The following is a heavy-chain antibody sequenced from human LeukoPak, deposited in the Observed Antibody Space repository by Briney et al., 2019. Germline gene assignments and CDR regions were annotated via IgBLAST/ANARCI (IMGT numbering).Heavy chain of an antibody. D-gene: IGHD3-10*01. J-gene: IGHJ6*04. CDR2: IYSGGST. Sequence: GGSLRLSCAASGFTVSSNYMSWVRQAPGKGLEWVSVIYSGGSTYYADSVKGRFTISRDNSKNTLYLQMNSLRAEDTAVYYCSVLWFGTKDVWGKGTTVTVSS. CDR1: GFTVSSNY. V-gene: IGHV3-66*02. CDR3: SVLWFGTKDV.